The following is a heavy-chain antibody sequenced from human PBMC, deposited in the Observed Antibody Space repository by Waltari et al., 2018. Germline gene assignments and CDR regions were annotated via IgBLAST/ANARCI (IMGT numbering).Heavy chain of an antibody. CDR2: ISSSSSYI. CDR1: GFTFISSS. Sequence: EVQLVESGGGLVKPGGSLRLSCSASGFTFISSSMTWVRQAPGKRLEWVSSISSSSSYIYYADSVKGRFTISRDNAKNSLYLQMNSLRAEDTAVYYCARDPYSSSWYGAHSFDYWGQETLVTVSS. D-gene: IGHD6-13*01. CDR3: ARDPYSSSWYGAHSFDY. V-gene: IGHV3-21*01. J-gene: IGHJ4*02.